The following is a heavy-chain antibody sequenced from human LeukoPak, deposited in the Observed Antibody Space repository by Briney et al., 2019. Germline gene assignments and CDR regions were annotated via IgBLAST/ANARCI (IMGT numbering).Heavy chain of an antibody. D-gene: IGHD3-22*01. Sequence: GGSLRLSCAASGFTVSSNYMSWVRQAPGKGLVWVSRINSDGSSTSYADSVKSRFTISRDNAKNTLYLQMNSLRAEDTAVYYCARAGYYDKAFDIWGQGTMVTVSS. CDR2: INSDGSST. CDR3: ARAGYYDKAFDI. J-gene: IGHJ3*02. V-gene: IGHV3-74*01. CDR1: GFTVSSNY.